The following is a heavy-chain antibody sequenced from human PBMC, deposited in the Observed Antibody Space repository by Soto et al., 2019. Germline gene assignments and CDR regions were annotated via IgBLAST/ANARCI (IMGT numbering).Heavy chain of an antibody. D-gene: IGHD2-21*01. CDR2: FDPEDGET. J-gene: IGHJ4*02. V-gene: IGHV1-24*01. CDR1: GYAFTWFN. CDR3: ATVEAINLGDY. Sequence: ASVKVSCKASGYAFTWFNIHWVRQAPGQRLEWMGGFDPEDGETIYAQKFQGRVTMTEDTSTDTAYMELSRLRSEDTAVYYCATVEAINLGDYWGQGALVTVSS.